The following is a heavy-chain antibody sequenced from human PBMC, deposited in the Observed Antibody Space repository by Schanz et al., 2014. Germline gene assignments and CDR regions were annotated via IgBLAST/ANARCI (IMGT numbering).Heavy chain of an antibody. Sequence: EVQLLESGGGLVQPGGSLRLSCAASGFTFSSYAMSWVRQAPGKGLEWVSAISGSGGSTYYADSVKGRFTISRDNSNTALYQQMNSLSAEATAVYCCAEGGFDELSAFDIWGQGTMVTVSS. CDR1: GFTFSSYA. J-gene: IGHJ3*02. D-gene: IGHD3-10*01. V-gene: IGHV3-23*01. CDR3: AEGGFDELSAFDI. CDR2: ISGSGGST.